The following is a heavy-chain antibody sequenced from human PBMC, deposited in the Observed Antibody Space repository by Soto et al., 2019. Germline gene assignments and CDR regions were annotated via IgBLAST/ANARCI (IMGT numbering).Heavy chain of an antibody. D-gene: IGHD1-26*01. CDR3: ARGLGLYYFDY. Sequence: GASVKVSCKASGYTFTSYYMHWVRQAPGQGLEWMGWINAGNGNTKYSQKFQGRVTITRDTSASTAYMELSSLRSEDTAVYYCARGLGLYYFDYWGQGTLVTVSS. V-gene: IGHV1-3*01. CDR1: GYTFTSYY. J-gene: IGHJ4*02. CDR2: INAGNGNT.